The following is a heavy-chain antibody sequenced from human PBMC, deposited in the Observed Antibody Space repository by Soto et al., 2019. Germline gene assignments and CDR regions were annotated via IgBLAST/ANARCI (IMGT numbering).Heavy chain of an antibody. CDR3: ASGWIHLWA. Sequence: QVQLQESGPGLVKPSQTLSPTCTVPVASIRIGNDSGPWIRQPPGKGLEWIGYIYYSGSTYYNPSLESRVTMSVDTSKNQFSLRLTSVTAADTAVYYCASGWIHLWAWGQGTLVTVSP. V-gene: IGHV4-30-4*01. D-gene: IGHD5-18*01. J-gene: IGHJ5*02. CDR2: IYYSGST. CDR1: VASIRIGNDS.